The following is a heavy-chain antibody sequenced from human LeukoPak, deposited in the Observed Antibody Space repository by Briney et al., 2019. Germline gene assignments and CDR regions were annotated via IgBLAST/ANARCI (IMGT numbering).Heavy chain of an antibody. J-gene: IGHJ4*02. CDR3: ARDLISRPQDY. D-gene: IGHD2-8*01. CDR2: IYSGGST. V-gene: IGHV3-66*01. CDR1: GFTVSSNY. Sequence: GGSLRLSCAASGFTVSSNYMSWVRQAPGKGLEWVSVIYSGGSTYYADSVKGRFTISRDNAKNSLYLQMNSLRAEDTAVYYCARDLISRPQDYWGQGTLVTVSS.